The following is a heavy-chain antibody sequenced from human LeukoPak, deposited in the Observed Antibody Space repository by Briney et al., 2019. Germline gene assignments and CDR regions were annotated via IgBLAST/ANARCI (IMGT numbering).Heavy chain of an antibody. CDR2: ISYDGSNK. CDR3: ARDGRGSAFDI. V-gene: IGHV3-30*03. D-gene: IGHD3-10*01. J-gene: IGHJ3*02. Sequence: GRSLRLSCAASGFTFSSYGRHWVRQAPGKGLEWVAVISYDGSNKYYADSVKGRFTISRDNSKNTLYLQMNSLRAEDTAVYYCARDGRGSAFDIWGQGTMVTVSS. CDR1: GFTFSSYG.